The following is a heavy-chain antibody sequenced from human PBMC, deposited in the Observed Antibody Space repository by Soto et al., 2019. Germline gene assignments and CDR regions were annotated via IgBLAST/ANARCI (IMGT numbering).Heavy chain of an antibody. J-gene: IGHJ4*02. Sequence: QVQLQESGQGLVKPSETLSLSCTVSGDPISRYHWSWIRQTPGKGLEWIGYVHNSGSTSYNPSLKSRVTISIDTSRKQFSLRLRSVTAADTAVYYCTGDRKNSVWYKYWGQGTLVTVSS. CDR1: GDPISRYH. D-gene: IGHD1-1*01. CDR2: VHNSGST. CDR3: TGDRKNSVWYKY. V-gene: IGHV4-59*01.